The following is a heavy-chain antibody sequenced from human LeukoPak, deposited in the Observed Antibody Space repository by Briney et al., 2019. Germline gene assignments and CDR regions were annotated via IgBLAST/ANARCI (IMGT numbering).Heavy chain of an antibody. J-gene: IGHJ4*02. CDR1: GFTFSSYA. V-gene: IGHV3-23*01. CDR3: AKDSPPPTTYHDYVWGSYRPLDY. CDR2: ISGSGGST. D-gene: IGHD3-16*02. Sequence: GGSLRLSCAASGFTFSSYAMSWVRQAPGKGLEWVSAISGSGGSTYYADSVKGRFTISRDNSKNTLYLQMNSLRAEDTAVYYCAKDSPPPTTYHDYVWGSYRPLDYWGQGTLVTVSS.